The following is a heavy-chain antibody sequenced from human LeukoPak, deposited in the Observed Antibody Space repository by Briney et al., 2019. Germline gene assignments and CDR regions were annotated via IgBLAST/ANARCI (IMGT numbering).Heavy chain of an antibody. CDR2: ITGYNGKT. Sequence: ASVKVSCKASGYTFTSYGISWVRQAPGQGLEWMGWITGYNGKTNYVQKFQGRVTMTTDTSTSTAYMELRSLRSDDTAMYYCARAPERLGWFDPWGQGTLVTVSS. J-gene: IGHJ5*02. CDR3: ARAPERLGWFDP. D-gene: IGHD1-1*01. V-gene: IGHV1-18*01. CDR1: GYTFTSYG.